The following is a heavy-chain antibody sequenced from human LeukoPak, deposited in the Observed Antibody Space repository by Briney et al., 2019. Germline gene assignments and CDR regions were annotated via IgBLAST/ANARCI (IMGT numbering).Heavy chain of an antibody. V-gene: IGHV3-21*01. D-gene: IGHD6-13*01. CDR1: GFTFSSYS. Sequence: GGSLRLSCAASGFTFSSYSMNWVRQAPGKGLEWVSSISSSSSYIYYADSVEGRFTISRDNAKNSLYLQMNSLRAEDTAVYYCARESSIAAGVGDYWGQGTLVTVSS. J-gene: IGHJ4*02. CDR2: ISSSSSYI. CDR3: ARESSIAAGVGDY.